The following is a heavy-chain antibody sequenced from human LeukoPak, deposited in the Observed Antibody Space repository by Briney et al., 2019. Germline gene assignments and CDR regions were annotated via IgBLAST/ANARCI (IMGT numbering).Heavy chain of an antibody. CDR2: TSDRGDYT. Sequence: GGSLRLSCAASGFTFTSYSMSWVRQAPGKGLEWVSGTSDRGDYTYYADSVKGRFTISRDSAKNTLFLQMNGLRAEDTALYFCARKAQYNGHYPLDYWGQGTLVTVSS. V-gene: IGHV3-23*01. J-gene: IGHJ4*02. CDR1: GFTFTSYS. CDR3: ARKAQYNGHYPLDY. D-gene: IGHD1-7*01.